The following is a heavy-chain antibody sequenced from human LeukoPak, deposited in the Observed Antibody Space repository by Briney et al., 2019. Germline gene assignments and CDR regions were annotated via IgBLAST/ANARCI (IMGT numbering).Heavy chain of an antibody. D-gene: IGHD1-26*01. CDR1: GGSISSYY. CDR2: IYTSGST. CDR3: ARENSGSYREFDY. J-gene: IGHJ4*02. V-gene: IGHV4-4*07. Sequence: SETLSLTCTVSGGSISSYYWSWIRQPAGKGLEWIGRIYTSGSTNYNASLKSRVSMSVDTSKNQFPLKLSSVTAADTAVFYCARENSGSYREFDYWGQGTLVTVSS.